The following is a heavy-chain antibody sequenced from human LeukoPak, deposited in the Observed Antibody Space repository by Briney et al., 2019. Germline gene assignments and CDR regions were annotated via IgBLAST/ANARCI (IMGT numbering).Heavy chain of an antibody. D-gene: IGHD3-10*01. Sequence: GGSLRLSCAASGFTFDDYGMSWVRQAPGKGLEWVSGINWNGGSTGYADSVKGRFTISRDNAKNSLYLQMNSLRAEDTALYHCARRVGDSGSYHLDYWGQGTLVTVSS. CDR3: ARRVGDSGSYHLDY. CDR2: INWNGGST. J-gene: IGHJ4*02. CDR1: GFTFDDYG. V-gene: IGHV3-20*01.